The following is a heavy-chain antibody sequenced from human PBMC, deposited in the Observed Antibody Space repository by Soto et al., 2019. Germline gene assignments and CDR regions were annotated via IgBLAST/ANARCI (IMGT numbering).Heavy chain of an antibody. D-gene: IGHD2-21*01. Sequence: SETLSLTCTVSSGSINSFYWAWMRQPAWKGLEWIGRIHSSGSTNYNPSLSSRVTPSVDPSKNQFSLRLTSVTAADTAAYYCARHRIIGNRYSDYFGQGILVTFSS. V-gene: IGHV4-4*07. CDR1: SGSINSFY. J-gene: IGHJ4*02. CDR3: ARHRIIGNRYSDY. CDR2: IHSSGST.